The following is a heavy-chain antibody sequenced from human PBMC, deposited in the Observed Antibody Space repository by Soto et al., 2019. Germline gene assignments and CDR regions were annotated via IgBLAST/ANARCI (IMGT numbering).Heavy chain of an antibody. J-gene: IGHJ5*02. CDR3: ARLRWETENNWFDP. CDR1: GDSINSVDHY. Sequence: QVQLQESGPGLVRPSQTLSLTCTVSGDSINSVDHYWSWIRQPPGKGLEWMGYIYHSGSTHYNPSLNSRLTISIDTSTNRFSPNLTSVTAADTAVYFCARLRWETENNWFDPWGQGALVTVSS. D-gene: IGHD1-26*01. V-gene: IGHV4-30-4*01. CDR2: IYHSGST.